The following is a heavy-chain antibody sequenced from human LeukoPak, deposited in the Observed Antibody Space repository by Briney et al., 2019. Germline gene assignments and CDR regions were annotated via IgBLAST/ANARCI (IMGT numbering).Heavy chain of an antibody. Sequence: GGSLRLSCAASGFTFSSYWMHWVRQAPGKGLVWVSRIITDGSSTSYADSVEGRFTISRDNAKNTLYLQMNSLRAEDTAVYYCASVSSIAYAGPNWGQGTLVTVSS. D-gene: IGHD6-6*01. V-gene: IGHV3-74*01. CDR2: IITDGSST. CDR1: GFTFSSYW. J-gene: IGHJ4*02. CDR3: ASVSSIAYAGPN.